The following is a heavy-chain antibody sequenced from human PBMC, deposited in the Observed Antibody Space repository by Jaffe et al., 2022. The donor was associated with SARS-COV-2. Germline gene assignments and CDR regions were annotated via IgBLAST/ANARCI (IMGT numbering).Heavy chain of an antibody. CDR2: IKTKGDGEAT. CDR1: GFTSPFPNAW. J-gene: IGHJ4*02. V-gene: IGHV3-15*01. D-gene: IGHD3-16*02. Sequence: EVQLVESGGGLVQPGGSVRLSCAASGFTSPFPNAWMSWVRQAPGKGLEWVGRIKTKGDGEATDYAAPVRGRFTISRDDSKNTVYLQMSSLRTEDTAVYYCFTGGAFWGVIMPLWGQGTLVTVST. CDR3: FTGGAFWGVIMPL.